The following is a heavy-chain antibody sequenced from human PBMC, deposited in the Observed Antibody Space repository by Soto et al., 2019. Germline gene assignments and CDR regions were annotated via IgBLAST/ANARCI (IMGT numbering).Heavy chain of an antibody. CDR1: GYTFTSYY. CDR2: INPSGGST. Sequence: QVQLVQSGAEVKKPGASVKVSCKASGYTFTSYYMHWVRQAPGQGLEWMGIINPSGGSTSYAQKFQGRVTMQRDTSTSAVYVELSSLRSEDTAVYYCARGWGGYNIRSNWFDPWGQGTLVTVSS. J-gene: IGHJ5*02. CDR3: ARGWGGYNIRSNWFDP. D-gene: IGHD3-3*01. V-gene: IGHV1-46*01.